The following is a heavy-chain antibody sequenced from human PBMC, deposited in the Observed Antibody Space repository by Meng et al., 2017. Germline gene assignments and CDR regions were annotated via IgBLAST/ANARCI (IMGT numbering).Heavy chain of an antibody. V-gene: IGHV1-2*06. CDR1: GYLFTGYY. CDR3: AREIASRGNHAR. J-gene: IGHJ4*02. D-gene: IGHD4-23*01. Sequence: QVQLVQAAARGKKPVASVKGSGKASGYLFTGYYIHWVRQAPGQGLEWMGQINPNSGVTNFAQRFQGRVTMTRDTSISTAYMELSRLTSDDTAVYYRAREIASRGNHARWGQGTLVTVSS. CDR2: INPNSGVT.